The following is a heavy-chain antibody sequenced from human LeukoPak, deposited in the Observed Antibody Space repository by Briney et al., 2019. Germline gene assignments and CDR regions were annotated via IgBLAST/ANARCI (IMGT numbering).Heavy chain of an antibody. CDR1: GFTFSNYA. J-gene: IGHJ4*02. CDR2: VSFDGSTE. D-gene: IGHD6-19*01. V-gene: IGHV3-30-3*01. Sequence: GSLRLSCAASGFTFSNYAMHRVRQAPGTGLEWVAIVSFDGSTEYYAASVEGRFTISRDNSKNTLYLQMNSLRPEDTAVYYCATEIAVGLRYFDYWGQGTLVTVSS. CDR3: ATEIAVGLRYFDY.